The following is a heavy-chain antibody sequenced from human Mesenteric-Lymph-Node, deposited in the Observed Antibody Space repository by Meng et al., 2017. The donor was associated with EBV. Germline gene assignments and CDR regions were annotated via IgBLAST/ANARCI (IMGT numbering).Heavy chain of an antibody. Sequence: QVQLVQAGAEVKKPWASVKVSCKTSSYTFTSYGISWVRQAPGQGLEWMGWISAYNGNTNYAQKFEGRVTMTTDTSTSTAYMELRSLRSDDTAVYYCARSRYCNGGTCYYSALFDYWGQGTLVTVSS. CDR2: ISAYNGNT. D-gene: IGHD2-15*01. V-gene: IGHV1-18*01. J-gene: IGHJ4*02. CDR1: SYTFTSYG. CDR3: ARSRYCNGGTCYYSALFDY.